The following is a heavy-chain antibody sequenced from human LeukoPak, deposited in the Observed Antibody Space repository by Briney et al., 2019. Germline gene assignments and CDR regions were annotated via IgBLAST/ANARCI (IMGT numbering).Heavy chain of an antibody. CDR3: ARAGYSSSWYGRNWFDP. J-gene: IGHJ5*02. CDR1: GGSFSGYY. V-gene: IGHV4-34*01. D-gene: IGHD6-13*01. Sequence: SETLSPTCAVYGGSFSGYYWSWIRQPPGKGLEWIGEINHSGSTNYNPSLKSRVTISVDTSKNQFSLKLSSVTAADTAVYYCARAGYSSSWYGRNWFDPWGQGTLVTVS. CDR2: INHSGST.